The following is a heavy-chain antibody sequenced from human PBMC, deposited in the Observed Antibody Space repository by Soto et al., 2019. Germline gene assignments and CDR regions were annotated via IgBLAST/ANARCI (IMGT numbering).Heavy chain of an antibody. J-gene: IGHJ4*02. Sequence: GGSLRLSCAASGFTVSSNYMSWVRQAPGKGLEWVSVIYSGGSTYYADSVKGRFTISRHNSKNTLYLQMNSLRAEDTAVYYCARVGSVDIVAGEYIDWGQGTLVTVSS. D-gene: IGHD5-12*01. CDR1: GFTVSSNY. CDR3: ARVGSVDIVAGEYID. V-gene: IGHV3-53*04. CDR2: IYSGGST.